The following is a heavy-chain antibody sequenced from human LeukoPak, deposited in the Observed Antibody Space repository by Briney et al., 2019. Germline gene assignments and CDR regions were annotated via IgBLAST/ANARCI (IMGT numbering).Heavy chain of an antibody. J-gene: IGHJ4*02. CDR3: ARPRLSGSYYRVFDY. CDR2: INHSGST. CDR1: GGSFSGYY. V-gene: IGHV4-34*01. D-gene: IGHD1-26*01. Sequence: SETLSLICAVYGGSFSGYYWSWIRQPPGKGLEWIGEINHSGSTNYNPSLKSRVTISVDTSKNQFSLKLSSVTAADTAVYYCARPRLSGSYYRVFDYWGQGTLVTVSS.